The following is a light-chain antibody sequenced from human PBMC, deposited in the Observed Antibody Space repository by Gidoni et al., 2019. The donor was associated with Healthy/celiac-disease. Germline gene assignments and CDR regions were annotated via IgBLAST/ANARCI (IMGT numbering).Light chain of an antibody. J-gene: IGLJ3*02. V-gene: IGLV3-21*04. CDR3: QVWDSSSDHVV. CDR2: YDS. CDR1: NIGSKS. Sequence: YVLTQPPPVSVAPGKTARITCGGNNIGSKSVHWYQQKPGQAPVLVIYYDSDRPSGIPERFSGSNSGNTATLTISRVEAGDEADYYCQVWDSSSDHVVFGGGTKLTVL.